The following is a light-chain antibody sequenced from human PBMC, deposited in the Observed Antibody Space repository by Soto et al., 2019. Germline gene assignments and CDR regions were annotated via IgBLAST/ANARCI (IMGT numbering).Light chain of an antibody. J-gene: IGKJ1*01. CDR1: QRISSW. V-gene: IGKV1-5*03. Sequence: DIQMTQSPSTLSASVGDRVTITCRASQRISSWLAWYQQKPGKAPKLLIYKASSLESGAPSTFSGSGSGTEFTLTISSLQPDDFATYFCQQYNSYWTFGQGTTVEIK. CDR2: KAS. CDR3: QQYNSYWT.